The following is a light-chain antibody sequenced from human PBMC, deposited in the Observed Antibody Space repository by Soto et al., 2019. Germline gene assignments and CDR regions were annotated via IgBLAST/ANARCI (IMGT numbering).Light chain of an antibody. CDR1: DSNIGRNT. Sequence: QSVLTQPPSASGTPGQRVTISCSGSDSNIGRNTVNWYQHLPGTAPKLVIFSHNKRPSGVPDLFSGSTSGTSASLAISDLQSEDEAYYYCSSGDDSRTGVVFGGGTKLTVL. CDR3: SSGDDSRTGVV. V-gene: IGLV1-44*01. CDR2: SHN. J-gene: IGLJ3*02.